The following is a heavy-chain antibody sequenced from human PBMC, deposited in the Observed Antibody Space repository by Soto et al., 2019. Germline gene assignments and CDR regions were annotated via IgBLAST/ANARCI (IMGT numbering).Heavy chain of an antibody. CDR3: ARDLRDCSSTSCYPNWFDP. CDR1: GGSISSSSYY. D-gene: IGHD2-2*01. Sequence: SETLSLTCTVSGGSISSSSYYWGWIRQPPGKGLEWIGSIYYSGSTYYNPSLKSRVTISVDTSKNQFSLKLSSVTAADTAVYYCARDLRDCSSTSCYPNWFDPWGQGTLVTVSS. J-gene: IGHJ5*02. V-gene: IGHV4-39*07. CDR2: IYYSGST.